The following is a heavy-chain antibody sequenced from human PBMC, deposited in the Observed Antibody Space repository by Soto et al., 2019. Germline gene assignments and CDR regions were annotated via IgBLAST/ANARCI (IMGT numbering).Heavy chain of an antibody. CDR3: ARGRYCLTGRCFPNWFDS. V-gene: IGHV4-30-4*01. Sequence: SETLSLTCSVSGDSISTVDYFWAWIRQPPGQALEYIGYIYKSTTTYYDPSFESRVAISLDTSKSQFSLNVTSVTAADTAVYFCARGRYCLTGRCFPNWFDSWGQGTLVTVSS. J-gene: IGHJ5*01. D-gene: IGHD2-15*01. CDR1: GDSISTVDYF. CDR2: IYKSTTT.